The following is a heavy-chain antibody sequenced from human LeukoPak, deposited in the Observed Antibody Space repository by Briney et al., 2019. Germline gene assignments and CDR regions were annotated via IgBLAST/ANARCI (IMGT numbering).Heavy chain of an antibody. D-gene: IGHD1/OR15-1a*01. CDR2: IYSSGYT. V-gene: IGHV4-4*07. CDR1: GGAIGSHY. CDR3: ARGEHSVDS. J-gene: IGHJ4*02. Sequence: SETLSLTCTVSGGAIGSHYWNWIRQPAGKGLEWIGRIYSSGYTNDNPFLKSRITMSVDMSKNQFSLRLNSVTAADTAVYYCARGEHSVDSWGQGMLVTVSS.